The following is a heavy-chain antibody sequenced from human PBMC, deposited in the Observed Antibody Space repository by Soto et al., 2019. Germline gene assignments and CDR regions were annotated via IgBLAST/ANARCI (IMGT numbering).Heavy chain of an antibody. CDR2: ISGSGVST. CDR3: AKPRGPFGLAARADYYYGMDV. D-gene: IGHD2-15*01. Sequence: EVQLLESGGGLVQPGGSLRLSCEGSGFTFSNYAMNWVGQTPGKGLEWVSGISGSGVSTYHAESVKGRFTICRDNSKNTLYLQMNSLGPEDTAVYYCAKPRGPFGLAARADYYYGMDVWGQVTTFTVSS. V-gene: IGHV3-23*01. CDR1: GFTFSNYA. J-gene: IGHJ6*02.